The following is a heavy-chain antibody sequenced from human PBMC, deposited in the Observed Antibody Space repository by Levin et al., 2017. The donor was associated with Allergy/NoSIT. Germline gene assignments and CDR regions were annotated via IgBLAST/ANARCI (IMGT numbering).Heavy chain of an antibody. J-gene: IGHJ3*01. V-gene: IGHV2-5*02. CDR2: IHSDDSK. CDR1: GFLLGATAEG. CDR3: AHGYDGFDV. Sequence: SGPTLVKPTQTLTLTCTFSGFLLGATAEGVGWIRQPPGKALEWLALIHSDDSKRYSPSLKSRLTITEDTSKNQVVLTMAIMAPVDTATYSCAHGYDGFDVWGQGTMVTVSS.